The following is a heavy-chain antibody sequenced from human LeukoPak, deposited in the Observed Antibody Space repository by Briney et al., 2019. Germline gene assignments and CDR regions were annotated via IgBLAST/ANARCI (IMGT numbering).Heavy chain of an antibody. J-gene: IGHJ4*02. Sequence: PGGSLRLSCAASGFTFSSYWMSWVRQAPGKGLEWVANIKQDGSEKYYVDSVKGLFTISRDNAKNSLYLQMNSLRAEDTAVYYCARGYDSSGYYPALWYFDYWGQGTLVTVSS. CDR1: GFTFSSYW. CDR3: ARGYDSSGYYPALWYFDY. V-gene: IGHV3-7*03. CDR2: IKQDGSEK. D-gene: IGHD3-22*01.